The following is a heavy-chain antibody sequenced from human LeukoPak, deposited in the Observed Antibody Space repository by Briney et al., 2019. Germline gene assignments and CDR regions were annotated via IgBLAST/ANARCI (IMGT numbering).Heavy chain of an antibody. V-gene: IGHV4-59*01. Sequence: PSATLSLTGAVAGGSISPYYWRWSRQPPGKGQEWLGYIYYSGNTDYKPSLKRGDAISEETSKNQFSLKLSSVTAADTAVYYCARSTGSTMFIDYWGQGTLVTVSS. D-gene: IGHD3-10*02. J-gene: IGHJ4*02. CDR1: GGSISPYY. CDR3: ARSTGSTMFIDY. CDR2: IYYSGNT.